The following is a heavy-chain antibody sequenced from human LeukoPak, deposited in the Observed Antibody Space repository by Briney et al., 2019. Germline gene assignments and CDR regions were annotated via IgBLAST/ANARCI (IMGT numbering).Heavy chain of an antibody. V-gene: IGHV3-15*06. CDR2: IKSKAEGETT. J-gene: IGHJ4*02. CDR3: QVWTTVTMKKIPVDH. Sequence: PGGSLRLSCAASGFTFNDAWMSWVRQAPGRGLEWVGRIKSKAEGETTNYTAPVKGRFTISRDDSSTTLYLQMSSLRVEDTALYYCQVWTTVTMKKIPVDHWGQGTLVTVSS. CDR1: GFTFNDAW. D-gene: IGHD4-17*01.